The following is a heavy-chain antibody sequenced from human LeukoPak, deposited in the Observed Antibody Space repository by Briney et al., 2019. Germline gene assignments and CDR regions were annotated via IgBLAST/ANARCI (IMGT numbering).Heavy chain of an antibody. J-gene: IGHJ6*03. D-gene: IGHD3-10*01. CDR2: INHSGST. CDR3: ARVGRLWFGESDSPYYYYYMDV. Sequence: SETLSLTCAVYGGSFSGYYWSWIRQPPGKGLEWIGEINHSGSTYYNPSLKSRVTISVDTSKNQFSLKLSSVTAADTAVYYCARVGRLWFGESDSPYYYYYMDVWGKGTTVTVSS. CDR1: GGSFSGYY. V-gene: IGHV4-34*01.